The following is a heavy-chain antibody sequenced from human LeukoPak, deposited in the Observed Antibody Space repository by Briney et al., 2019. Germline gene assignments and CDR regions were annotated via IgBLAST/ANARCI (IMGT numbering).Heavy chain of an antibody. D-gene: IGHD3-10*01. CDR2: IIPILGIA. J-gene: IGHJ4*02. CDR1: GDTISRSA. CDR3: ASPRRGDY. Sequence: SVKASCKASGDTISRSASSWVPQAPGQGLEWMGRIIPILGIANYAQKFQGRVTITADKSTSTAYMELSSLRSEDTSVYYCASPRRGDYWGQGTLVTVSS. V-gene: IGHV1-69*04.